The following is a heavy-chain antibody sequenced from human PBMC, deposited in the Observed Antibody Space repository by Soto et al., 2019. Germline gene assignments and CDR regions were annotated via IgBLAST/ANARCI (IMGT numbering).Heavy chain of an antibody. CDR1: GFTFSSYW. CDR2: INSDGSST. Sequence: GGSLRLSCAASGFTFSSYWMHWVRQAPGKGLVWVSRINSDGSSTSYADSVKGRFTISRDTSATTAYMELHSLRSEDTAVYFCARDFRYFDWTLGEDYYYAMDAWGQGTTVTVSS. CDR3: ARDFRYFDWTLGEDYYYAMDA. V-gene: IGHV3-74*01. D-gene: IGHD3-9*01. J-gene: IGHJ6*02.